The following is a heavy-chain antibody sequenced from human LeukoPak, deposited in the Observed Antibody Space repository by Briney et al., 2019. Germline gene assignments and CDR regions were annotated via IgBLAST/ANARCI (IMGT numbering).Heavy chain of an antibody. CDR3: AVYSSSFYFDD. CDR1: GFTFSSYA. J-gene: IGHJ4*02. D-gene: IGHD6-6*01. Sequence: PGGSLRLSCAASGFTFSSYAMSWVRQAQGKGLEWVSAISGSGGSTYYADSVKGRFTISRGNSKNTLYLQMNSLRAEDTAVYYCAVYSSSFYFDDWGQGTLVTVSS. CDR2: ISGSGGST. V-gene: IGHV3-23*01.